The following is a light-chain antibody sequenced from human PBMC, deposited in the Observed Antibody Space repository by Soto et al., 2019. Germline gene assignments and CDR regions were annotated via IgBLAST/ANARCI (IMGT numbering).Light chain of an antibody. J-gene: IGLJ3*02. CDR3: CSYAATNTLV. Sequence: QSALTQPGSVSGSPGQSITISCTGTSSDVGSNNLVSWYQQHPGKAPKLMIYDVTKRPSGISNRFAGSKSDNTASLTISGLQAEDEADYYCCSYAATNTLVFGAGTQLTVL. CDR2: DVT. CDR1: SSDVGSNNL. V-gene: IGLV2-23*02.